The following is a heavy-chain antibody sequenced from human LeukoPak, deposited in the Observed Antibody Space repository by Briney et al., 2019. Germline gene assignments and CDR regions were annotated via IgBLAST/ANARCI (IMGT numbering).Heavy chain of an antibody. CDR3: ARTNSGSYGLGGAFDI. D-gene: IGHD1-26*01. CDR2: IIPIFGTA. J-gene: IGHJ3*02. Sequence: GASVKVSCKASGGTFSSYAISWVRQAPGQGLEWMGGIIPIFGTANYAQKFQGRVTITADKSTSTAYMELSSLRSEDTAVYYCARTNSGSYGLGGAFDIWGQGTMVTVSS. V-gene: IGHV1-69*06. CDR1: GGTFSSYA.